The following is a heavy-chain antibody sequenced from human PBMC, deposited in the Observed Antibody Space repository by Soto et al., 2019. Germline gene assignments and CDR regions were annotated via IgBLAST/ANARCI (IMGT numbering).Heavy chain of an antibody. V-gene: IGHV3-30-3*01. CDR1: GFTFGSYA. D-gene: IGHD3-22*01. J-gene: IGHJ4*02. CDR2: ISYDGSNK. Sequence: GGSLRLSCAASGFTFGSYAMHWVRQAPGKGLEWVAVISYDGSNKYYADSVKGRSTISRDNSKNTLYLQMNSLRAEDTAVYYCARDPDSSGYYVFDYWGQGTLVTV. CDR3: ARDPDSSGYYVFDY.